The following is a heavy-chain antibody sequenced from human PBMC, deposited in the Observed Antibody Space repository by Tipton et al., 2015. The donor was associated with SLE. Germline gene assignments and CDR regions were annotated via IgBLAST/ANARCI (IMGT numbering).Heavy chain of an antibody. CDR3: ARGSSSGYGFDF. V-gene: IGHV4-61*01. Sequence: TLSLTCTVSRGSVTTGTYYWIWIRQSPGKGLEWIGEIHHSGSTTYNPSLKSRATMLVDTSKNQFSLTLTSVTAADTAVYYCARGSSSGYGFDFWGQGTLVTVSS. D-gene: IGHD3-22*01. J-gene: IGHJ4*02. CDR1: RGSVTTGTYY. CDR2: IHHSGST.